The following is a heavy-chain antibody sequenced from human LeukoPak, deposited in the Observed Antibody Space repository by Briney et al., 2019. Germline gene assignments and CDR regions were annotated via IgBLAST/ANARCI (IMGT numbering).Heavy chain of an antibody. D-gene: IGHD5-18*01. V-gene: IGHV3-23*01. CDR3: AKDLGTRGYSYGTSS. Sequence: PGGSLRLSCAASGFTFSSYAMSWVRQAPGKGLEWVSAISTSGGGTYYADSVKGRFTISRDNSKNTVYLQMNSLRAEDTAVYYCAKDLGTRGYSYGTSSWGQGTRVTVSS. CDR2: ISTSGGGT. CDR1: GFTFSSYA. J-gene: IGHJ5*02.